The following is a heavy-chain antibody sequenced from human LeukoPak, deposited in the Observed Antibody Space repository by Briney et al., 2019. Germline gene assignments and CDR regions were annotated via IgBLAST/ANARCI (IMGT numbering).Heavy chain of an antibody. CDR2: ISSSSYI. V-gene: IGHV3-21*01. D-gene: IGHD3-22*01. CDR1: GFTFSSYS. Sequence: GGSLRLSCAASGFTFSSYSMNWVRQAPGKGLEWVSSISSSSYIYYADSVKGRFTISRDNAKNSLYLQMNSLRAEDTAVYYCARDDLTYYYDSSPRNYWGQGTLVTVSS. J-gene: IGHJ4*02. CDR3: ARDDLTYYYDSSPRNY.